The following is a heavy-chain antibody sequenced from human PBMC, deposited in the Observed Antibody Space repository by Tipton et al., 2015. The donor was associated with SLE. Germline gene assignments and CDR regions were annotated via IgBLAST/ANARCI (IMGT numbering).Heavy chain of an antibody. CDR2: INHSGST. CDR3: ARVSGSYLYYYYYYYMDV. J-gene: IGHJ6*03. V-gene: IGHV4-34*01. CDR1: GGSFSGYY. D-gene: IGHD1-26*01. Sequence: LRLSCAVYGGSFSGYYWSWIRQPPGKGLEWIGEINHSGSTNYNPSLKSRVTISVDTSKNQFSLKLSSVTAADTAVYFCARVSGSYLYYYYYYYMDVGGKGTTVTVSS.